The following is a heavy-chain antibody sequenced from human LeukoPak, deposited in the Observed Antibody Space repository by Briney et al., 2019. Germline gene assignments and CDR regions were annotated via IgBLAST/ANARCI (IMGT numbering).Heavy chain of an antibody. CDR1: GYTFTGYC. CDR2: INPNSGGT. V-gene: IGHV1-2*02. Sequence: ASVKVSCKASGYTFTGYCMHWVRQAPGQGLEWMGWINPNSGGTNYAQKFQGRVTMTRDTSISTAYMELSRLRSDDTAVYYCARASNYDFWRSGYYMDVWGKGTTVTVSS. J-gene: IGHJ6*03. D-gene: IGHD3-3*01. CDR3: ARASNYDFWRSGYYMDV.